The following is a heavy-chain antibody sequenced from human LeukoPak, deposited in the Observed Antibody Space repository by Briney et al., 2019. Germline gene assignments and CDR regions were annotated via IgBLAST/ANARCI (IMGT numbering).Heavy chain of an antibody. D-gene: IGHD2-21*02. V-gene: IGHV4-34*01. CDR1: GGSFSGYY. CDR2: INHSGNT. J-gene: IGHJ4*02. Sequence: PSETLSLTCAVYGGSFSGYYWSWIGQPPGKGLEWIGEINHSGNTRYNPSLKSRVSMSADTSKNQFSLKVRSVTAADTAVYYCARESEETDFDYWGQGTLVTVSS. CDR3: ARESEETDFDY.